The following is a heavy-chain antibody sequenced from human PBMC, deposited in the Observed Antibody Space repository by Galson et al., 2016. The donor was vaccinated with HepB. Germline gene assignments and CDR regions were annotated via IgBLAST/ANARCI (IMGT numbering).Heavy chain of an antibody. CDR1: GFTFSSYA. J-gene: IGHJ4*02. Sequence: SLRLSCAASGFTFSSYAMSWVRLAPGKGLEWVSAISPGGDSTYYTDSVKGRFTISRDSSKNTLYLQMNSLRAVDTAVYYSATIRGNTFGYYLYYFDYWGQGTLVTVSS. D-gene: IGHD3-22*01. CDR2: ISPGGDST. CDR3: ATIRGNTFGYYLYYFDY. V-gene: IGHV3-23*01.